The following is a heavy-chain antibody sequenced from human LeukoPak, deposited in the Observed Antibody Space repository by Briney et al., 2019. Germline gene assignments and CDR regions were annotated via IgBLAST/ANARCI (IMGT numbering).Heavy chain of an antibody. J-gene: IGHJ3*02. CDR2: ISSTSMTK. CDR3: ARVRSGAFDI. CDR1: GFTFSSYS. D-gene: IGHD4-17*01. V-gene: IGHV3-48*02. Sequence: GGSLRLSCAASGFTFSSYSMDWFRQAPGKGLECVSHISSTSMTKYYADSVRGRFTISRDNVQNSLYLQMNSLRDEDTAVYYCARVRSGAFDIWGEGTVVTVSS.